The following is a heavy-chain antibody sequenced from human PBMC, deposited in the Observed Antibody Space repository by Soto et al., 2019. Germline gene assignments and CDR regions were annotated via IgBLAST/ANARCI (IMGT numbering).Heavy chain of an antibody. D-gene: IGHD3-22*01. CDR3: ARVTYYFDTSGEPRDS. CDR2: IYYRGNT. CDR1: GGSVSSGDYY. Sequence: QVQLQESGPGLVKPSQTLSLTCTVSGGSVSSGDYYWSWIRQPPGKGLEWIAYIYYRGNTYYNPSLKSRVTMSVDTSKNQFSLKLTSVTAADTAVYYCARVTYYFDTSGEPRDSWGQETLVTVSS. V-gene: IGHV4-30-4*01. J-gene: IGHJ4*02.